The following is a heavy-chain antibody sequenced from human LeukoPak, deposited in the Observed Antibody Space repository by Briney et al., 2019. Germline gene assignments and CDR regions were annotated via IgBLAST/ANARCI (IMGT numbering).Heavy chain of an antibody. D-gene: IGHD1-26*01. CDR1: GGSISSSSYY. V-gene: IGHV4-61*05. J-gene: IGHJ3*02. CDR2: IYTSGST. CDR3: ARHQDTGLDSGSSHRRDAFDI. Sequence: PSETLSLTCTVSGGSISSSSYYWGWIRQPPGKGLEWIGYIYTSGSTNYNPSLKSRVTISVDTSKNQFSLKLSSVTAADTAVYYCARHQDTGLDSGSSHRRDAFDIWGQGTMVTVSS.